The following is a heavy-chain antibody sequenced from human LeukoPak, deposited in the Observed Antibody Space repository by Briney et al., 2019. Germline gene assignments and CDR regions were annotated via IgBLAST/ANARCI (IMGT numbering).Heavy chain of an antibody. J-gene: IGHJ5*02. V-gene: IGHV4-59*01. CDR1: GGSISSYY. Sequence: NPSETLSLTCTVSGGSISSYYWRWIRQPPGKGLEGIGYIYYSGSNNYNPSLKSRVTISVDTSKNQFSLKLSSVTAADTAVYYCARDGGLWFGELYGNGFDPWGQGTLVTVSS. CDR2: IYYSGSN. CDR3: ARDGGLWFGELYGNGFDP. D-gene: IGHD3-10*01.